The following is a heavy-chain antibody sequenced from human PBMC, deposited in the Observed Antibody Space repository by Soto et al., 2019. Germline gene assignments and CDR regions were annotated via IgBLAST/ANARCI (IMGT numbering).Heavy chain of an antibody. V-gene: IGHV3-30*18. CDR2: ISYDGSNK. D-gene: IGHD2-15*01. CDR3: AKERDIVVVVAPLDY. Sequence: GGSLRLSCAASGFTFNTYGMHWVRQAPGKGLEWVAVISYDGSNKYYADSVKGRFTISRDNSKNTLYLQMNSLRAEDTAVYYCAKERDIVVVVAPLDYWGQGTLVTVSS. CDR1: GFTFNTYG. J-gene: IGHJ4*02.